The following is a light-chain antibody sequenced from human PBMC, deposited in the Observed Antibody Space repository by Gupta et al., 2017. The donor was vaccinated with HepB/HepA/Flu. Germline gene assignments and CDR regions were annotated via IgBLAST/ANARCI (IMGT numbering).Light chain of an antibody. V-gene: IGLV3-21*03. J-gene: IGLJ1*01. CDR2: DDS. CDR1: NIGSKS. CDR3: QVWDSSSDHPFYV. Sequence: SYVLTQPPSVSVAPGKTARITCGGNNIGSKSVHWYQQKPGQAPGLVVYDDSDRPQGIPERFAGSNSGNTATLTISRVEAGDEADYYCQVWDSSSDHPFYVFGTGTKVTVL.